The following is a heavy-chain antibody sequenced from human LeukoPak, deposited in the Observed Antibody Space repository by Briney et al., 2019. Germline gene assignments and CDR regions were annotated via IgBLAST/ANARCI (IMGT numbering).Heavy chain of an antibody. CDR2: KD. CDR3: TRVGYIDEGIDY. D-gene: IGHD5-24*01. J-gene: IGHJ4*02. CDR1: GFTFSSYV. V-gene: IGHV3-30*03. Sequence: GGSLRLSCAASGFTFSSYVMHWVRQVPGKGLDWVAVKDYCADSVRGRFTASKDNSKSTLYLQMNSLRAEDTAIYYCTRVGYIDEGIDYWGQGTLVTVSS.